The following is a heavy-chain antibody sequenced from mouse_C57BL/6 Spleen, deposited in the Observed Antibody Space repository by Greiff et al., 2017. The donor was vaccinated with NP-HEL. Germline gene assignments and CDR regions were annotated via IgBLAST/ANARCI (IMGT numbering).Heavy chain of an antibody. J-gene: IGHJ3*01. V-gene: IGHV1-61*01. CDR2: IYPSDSET. D-gene: IGHD2-5*01. Sequence: VQLQQPGAELVRPGSSVKLPCKASGYTFTSYWMDWVKQRPGQGLEWIGNIYPSDSETHYNQKFKDKATLTVDKSSSTAYMQLSSLTSEDSAVYYCATYYSNYVFAYWGQGTLVTVSA. CDR3: ATYYSNYVFAY. CDR1: GYTFTSYW.